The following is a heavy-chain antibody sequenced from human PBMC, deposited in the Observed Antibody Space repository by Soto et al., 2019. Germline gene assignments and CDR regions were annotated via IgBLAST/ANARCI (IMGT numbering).Heavy chain of an antibody. J-gene: IGHJ4*02. Sequence: QITLKESGPTLVKPTQTLTLTCTFSGFSLTSNAVGVGWFRQPPGKALEWLALIYWDDDNHSSPSLKSRLTFTQDTSKNQVVLIMTNMDPVDTAAYYCAHGSGWLFDFWGQGTLVTGSS. V-gene: IGHV2-5*02. CDR1: GFSLTSNAVG. CDR2: IYWDDDN. CDR3: AHGSGWLFDF. D-gene: IGHD6-19*01.